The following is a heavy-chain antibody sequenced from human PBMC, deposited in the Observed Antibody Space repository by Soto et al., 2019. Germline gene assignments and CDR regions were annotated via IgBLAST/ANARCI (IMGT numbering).Heavy chain of an antibody. CDR1: GYTFSGYY. CDR2: FKPTGGGST. J-gene: IGHJ6*02. D-gene: IGHD3-10*01. V-gene: IGHV1-46*01. CDR3: ASDYGSGVEMDV. Sequence: GAPVKVSCKPSGYTFSGYYVHWVRQAPGQGLEWMGVFKPTGGGSTSYAQRFQGRVTVTRDPSTSTVYMELGSLRFDDTAVYFCASDYGSGVEMDVWGQGTRVTVS.